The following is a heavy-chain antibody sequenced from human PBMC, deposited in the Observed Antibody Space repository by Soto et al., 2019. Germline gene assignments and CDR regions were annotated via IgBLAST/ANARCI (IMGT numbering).Heavy chain of an antibody. D-gene: IGHD2-15*01. V-gene: IGHV1-18*01. CDR3: ARLLGYCSGGSCSDKIYYYYYMDV. CDR2: ISAYNGNT. Sequence: ASVKVSCKASGYTFTSYGISWVRQAPGQGLEWMGWISAYNGNTNYAQKLQGRVTMTTDTSTSTAYMELRSLRSDDTAVYYCARLLGYCSGGSCSDKIYYYYYMDVWGEGTTVTVSS. CDR1: GYTFTSYG. J-gene: IGHJ6*03.